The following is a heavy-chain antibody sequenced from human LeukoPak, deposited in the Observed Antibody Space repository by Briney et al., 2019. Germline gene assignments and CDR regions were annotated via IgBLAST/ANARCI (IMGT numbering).Heavy chain of an antibody. V-gene: IGHV4-39*01. J-gene: IGHJ3*02. CDR3: ARLDYGDYPSGEAFDI. CDR2: IYYSGST. D-gene: IGHD4-17*01. CDR1: GGSISSSSYY. Sequence: SETLSLTCTVSGGSISSSSYYWGWIRQPPGEGLEWIGSIYYSGSTYYNPSLKSRVTISVDTSKNQFSLKLSSVTAADTAVFYCARLDYGDYPSGEAFDIWGQGTMVTVSS.